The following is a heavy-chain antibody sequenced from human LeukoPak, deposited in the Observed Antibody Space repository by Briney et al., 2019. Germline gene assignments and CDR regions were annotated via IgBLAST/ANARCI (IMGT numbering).Heavy chain of an antibody. Sequence: ASVKVSCKASGYTFTTYAMHWVRQAPGQRLEWMGWINAGNGNTKYSQKFQGRVTITRDTSASTAYMELSSLRSEDTAVYYCARGLALGVVVTAWSYWGQGTLVTVS. V-gene: IGHV1-3*01. CDR3: ARGLALGVVVTAWSY. J-gene: IGHJ4*02. CDR2: INAGNGNT. D-gene: IGHD2-15*01. CDR1: GYTFTTYA.